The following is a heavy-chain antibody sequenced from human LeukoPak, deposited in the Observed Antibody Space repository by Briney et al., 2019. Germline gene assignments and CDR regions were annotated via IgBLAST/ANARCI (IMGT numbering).Heavy chain of an antibody. CDR1: GGSISSYF. J-gene: IGHJ4*02. CDR2: IYYSGST. D-gene: IGHD3-22*01. V-gene: IGHV4-59*01. CDR3: ARGTLYDSSGQTFDY. Sequence: SETLSLTCTVSGGSISSYFWSWIRQPPGKGLEWIGYIYYSGSTNYNPSLKSRVTISVDTSKNQFSLKLSSVTAADTAVYYCARGTLYDSSGQTFDYWGQGTLVTVSS.